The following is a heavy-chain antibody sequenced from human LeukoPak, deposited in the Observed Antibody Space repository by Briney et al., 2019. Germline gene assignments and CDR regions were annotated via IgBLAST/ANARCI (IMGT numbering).Heavy chain of an antibody. CDR3: ARGRVSSSTWYSTYYYFFYMDF. Sequence: SETLSLTCTVSDDSITMYYCTWIRQPPGKGLEWIGYVHHTGSTKFNPSLNGRVSISRDTSNNFFSLRLRSVTAADTAVYFCARGRVSSSTWYSTYYYFFYMDFWGKGNTVTVSS. V-gene: IGHV4-59*01. CDR1: DDSITMYY. J-gene: IGHJ6*03. D-gene: IGHD4-11*01. CDR2: VHHTGST.